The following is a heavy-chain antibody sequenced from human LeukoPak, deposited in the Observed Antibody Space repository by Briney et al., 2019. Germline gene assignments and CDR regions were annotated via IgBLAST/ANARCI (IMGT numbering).Heavy chain of an antibody. CDR3: ARLEGRSWYEGGYFDY. V-gene: IGHV5-51*01. CDR1: GYSFTSYW. CDR2: IYPGDSDT. D-gene: IGHD6-13*01. Sequence: GESLKISCKGSGYSFTSYWIGWVRQMPGKGLEWMGIIYPGDSDTRYSPSFQGQVTISADKSISTAYLQWSSLKASDTAMYYCARLEGRSWYEGGYFDYWGQGTLVTVSS. J-gene: IGHJ4*02.